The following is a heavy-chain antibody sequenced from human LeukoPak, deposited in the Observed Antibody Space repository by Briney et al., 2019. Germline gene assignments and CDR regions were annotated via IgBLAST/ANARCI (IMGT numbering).Heavy chain of an antibody. CDR2: IYTSGST. Sequence: PSETLSLTCSVSGGSISSYYWSWIRQPAGKGLEWIGRIYTSGSTNYNPSLKSRVTMSVDTSKNQFSLKLSSVTAADTAVSYCARRTRSGSYYYYYYYYMDVWGKGTTVTVSS. D-gene: IGHD3-10*01. J-gene: IGHJ6*03. CDR1: GGSISSYY. V-gene: IGHV4-4*07. CDR3: ARRTRSGSYYYYYYYYMDV.